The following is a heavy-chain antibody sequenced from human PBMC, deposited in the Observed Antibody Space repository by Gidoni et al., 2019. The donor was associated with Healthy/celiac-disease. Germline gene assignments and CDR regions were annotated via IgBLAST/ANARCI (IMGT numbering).Heavy chain of an antibody. CDR3: ARHSSSWYGYYFDY. J-gene: IGHJ4*02. CDR1: GGSISSYY. V-gene: IGHV4-59*01. Sequence: QVQLQASGPGLVKPSATFSLTCPVSGGSISSYYGSWIRQPPGKGLEWIGYIYYSGSTNYNPSLKSRVTISVDTSKNQFSLKLSSVTAADTAVYYCARHSSSWYGYYFDYWGQGTLVTVSS. CDR2: IYYSGST. D-gene: IGHD6-13*01.